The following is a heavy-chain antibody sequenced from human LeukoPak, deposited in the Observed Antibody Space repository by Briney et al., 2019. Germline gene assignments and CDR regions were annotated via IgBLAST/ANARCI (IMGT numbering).Heavy chain of an antibody. V-gene: IGHV3-7*01. J-gene: IGHJ4*02. CDR1: GLTFSDFW. D-gene: IGHD2-2*01. Sequence: GGSLRLSCAASGLTFSDFWMNWVRLAPGRGLEWLANIKPDGNEKYYVDSVKGRFAISRDNAKNEVYLEMNSLRAEDTGVYYFSGRDSSRSPRAYWGQGTLVSVSS. CDR3: SGRDSSRSPRAY. CDR2: IKPDGNEK.